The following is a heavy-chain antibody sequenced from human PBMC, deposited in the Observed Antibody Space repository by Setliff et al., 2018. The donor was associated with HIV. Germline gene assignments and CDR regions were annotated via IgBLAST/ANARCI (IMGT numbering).Heavy chain of an antibody. Sequence: GGSLRLSCAASGFNFNTYTMVWVRQAPGKGLEWVSSISSSGNFIYYEDSVKGRFTVSRDNSKNSLYLQMNSLRVEDTAVYYCARDYLYYNLYNGSPVYGMDVWGQGTTVTVSS. CDR2: ISSSGNFI. V-gene: IGHV3-21*01. CDR3: ARDYLYYNLYNGSPVYGMDV. J-gene: IGHJ6*02. CDR1: GFNFNTYT. D-gene: IGHD3-3*01.